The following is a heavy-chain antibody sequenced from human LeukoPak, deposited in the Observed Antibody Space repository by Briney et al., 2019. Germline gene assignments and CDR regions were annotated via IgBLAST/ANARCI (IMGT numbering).Heavy chain of an antibody. CDR1: GGSISSGGYY. J-gene: IGHJ6*02. CDR3: ARAKGGYIRGYCTNGVCYTSRRYYYGMDV. V-gene: IGHV4-31*03. D-gene: IGHD2-8*01. CDR2: IYYSGST. Sequence: PSETLSLTCTVSGGSISSGGYYWSWIRQHPGKGLEWIGYIYYSGSTYYNPSLKSRVTISVDKSKNQFSLKLSSVTAADTAVYYCARAKGGYIRGYCTNGVCYTSRRYYYGMDVWGQGTTVTVSS.